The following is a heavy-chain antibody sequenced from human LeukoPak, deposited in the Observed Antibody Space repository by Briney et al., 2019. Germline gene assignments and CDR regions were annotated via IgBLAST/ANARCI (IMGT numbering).Heavy chain of an antibody. V-gene: IGHV1-69*04. CDR3: ARSVRFFTVNWFDP. CDR2: IIPILGIA. D-gene: IGHD3-3*01. CDR1: VGTFSSYA. J-gene: IGHJ5*02. Sequence: SVKVSCKASVGTFSSYAISWVRQAPGQGLEWMGRIIPILGIANYAHKFQGRLTITADKSTSTAYMELSSLRSEGAAVYYCARSVRFFTVNWFDPWGQGTLVTVSS.